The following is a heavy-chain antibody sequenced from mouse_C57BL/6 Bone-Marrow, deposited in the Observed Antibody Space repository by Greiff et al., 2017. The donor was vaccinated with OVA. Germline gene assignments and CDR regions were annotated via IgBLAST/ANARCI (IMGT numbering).Heavy chain of an antibody. V-gene: IGHV1-5*01. J-gene: IGHJ4*01. CDR2: IYPGNSDT. D-gene: IGHD1-1*01. Sequence: VHVKQSGTVLARPGASVKMSCKTSGYTFTSYWMHWVKQRPGQGLEWIGAIYPGNSDTSYNQKFKGKAKLTAVTSASTAYMELSSLTNEDSAVYYCTTYYGSSDYAMDYWGQGTSVTVSS. CDR1: GYTFTSYW. CDR3: TTYYGSSDYAMDY.